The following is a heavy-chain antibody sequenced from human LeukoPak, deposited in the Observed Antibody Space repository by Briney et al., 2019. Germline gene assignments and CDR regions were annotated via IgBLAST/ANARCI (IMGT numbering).Heavy chain of an antibody. CDR1: GFTFSSYW. V-gene: IGHV3-13*01. J-gene: IGHJ4*02. CDR3: ARGVAYGSGRTPYYFDY. CDR2: IGTAGDT. Sequence: PGGSLRLSCAASGFTFSSYWMHWVRQATGKGLEWVSAIGTAGDTYYPGSVKGRFTISRENAKNSLYLQMNSLRAGDTAVYYCARGVAYGSGRTPYYFDYWGQGTLVTVSS. D-gene: IGHD3-10*01.